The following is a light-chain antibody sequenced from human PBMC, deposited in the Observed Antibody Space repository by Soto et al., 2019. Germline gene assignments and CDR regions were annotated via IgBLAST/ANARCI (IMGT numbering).Light chain of an antibody. V-gene: IGLV3-1*01. CDR2: QDS. Sequence: SYELTQPPSVSVSPGQTASITCSGDKLGHKYVSWYQQKPGQSPILVIYQDSKRPSGIPERVSGSNSGSTATLTISETQAMDEADYYCQTWASSIVVFGGGTKSPS. CDR1: KLGHKY. J-gene: IGLJ2*01. CDR3: QTWASSIVV.